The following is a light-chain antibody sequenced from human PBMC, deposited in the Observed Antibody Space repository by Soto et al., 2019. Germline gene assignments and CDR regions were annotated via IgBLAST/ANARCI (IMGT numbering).Light chain of an antibody. V-gene: IGKV1-5*01. CDR2: DAS. CDR1: QSISSW. CDR3: QQYNRYSGT. Sequence: DIQMTKSPSTLSASVGDGVTITSRASQSISSWLAWYQQKPGKAAKLLMYDASSLESGVPSRFSGSGSGTEFTLTIHSLQPDDFATYYSQQYNRYSGTFGQGTKVYIK. J-gene: IGKJ1*01.